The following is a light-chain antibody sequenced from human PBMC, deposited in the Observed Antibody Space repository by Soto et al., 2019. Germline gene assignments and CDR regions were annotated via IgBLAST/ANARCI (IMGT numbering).Light chain of an antibody. V-gene: IGKV1-27*01. Sequence: DTQMTQSPSSLSASVGDRVTITCRASQGISNNLAWYQQKPGKVPKLLIYAASTLQSGVPSRFSGSGSGTDFTLTISSLQPEDVATYYCQKYNSVPITFGQGTRLEIK. CDR2: AAS. J-gene: IGKJ5*01. CDR1: QGISNN. CDR3: QKYNSVPIT.